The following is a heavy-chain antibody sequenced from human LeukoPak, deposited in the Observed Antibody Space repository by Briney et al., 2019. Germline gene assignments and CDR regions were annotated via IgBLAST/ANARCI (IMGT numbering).Heavy chain of an antibody. J-gene: IGHJ4*02. CDR1: GFTFSSYS. CDR3: ARDVGYCSSTSCYGVY. D-gene: IGHD2-2*01. V-gene: IGHV3-21*01. CDR2: ISSSSSYI. Sequence: GGSLRLSCAASGFTFSSYSMNWVRQAPGKGLEWVSSISSSSSYIYYADSVKGRLTISRDNAKNSLYLQMNSLRAEDTAVYYCARDVGYCSSTSCYGVYWGQGTLVTVSS.